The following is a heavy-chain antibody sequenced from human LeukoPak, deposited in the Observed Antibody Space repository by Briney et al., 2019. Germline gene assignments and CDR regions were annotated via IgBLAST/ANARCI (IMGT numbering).Heavy chain of an antibody. D-gene: IGHD4-11*01. CDR1: GYTFTSYY. CDR3: ARYSNWGNWFDP. CDR2: INPSGGST. Sequence: ASVTVSCKASGYTFTSYYMHWVRQAPGQGLEWMGIINPSGGSTSYAQKFQGRVTMTRDTSTSTVYMELSSLRSEDTAVYYCARYSNWGNWFDPWGQGTLVTVSS. V-gene: IGHV1-46*01. J-gene: IGHJ5*02.